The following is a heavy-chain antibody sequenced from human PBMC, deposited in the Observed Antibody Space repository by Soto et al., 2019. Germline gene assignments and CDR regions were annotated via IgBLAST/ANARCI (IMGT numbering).Heavy chain of an antibody. J-gene: IGHJ4*02. D-gene: IGHD1-26*01. Sequence: PGRSMRLSCAASGFTFSSYAMRWVRQAPGKGLEWVSAISGSGGSTYYADSVKGRFTISRDNSKNTLYLQMNSLRAEDTAVYYCAKRGSGSYFDYWGQGTLVTVSS. CDR3: AKRGSGSYFDY. V-gene: IGHV3-23*01. CDR2: ISGSGGST. CDR1: GFTFSSYA.